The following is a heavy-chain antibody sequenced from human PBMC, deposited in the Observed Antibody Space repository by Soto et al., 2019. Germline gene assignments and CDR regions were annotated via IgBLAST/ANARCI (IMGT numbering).Heavy chain of an antibody. J-gene: IGHJ6*02. Sequence: PGGSLRLSCAASGFTFSSYGMHWVRQAPGKGLEWVAVISYDGSNKYYADSVKGRFTISRDNSKNTLYLQMNSLRAEDTAVYYCAKAAATYSYGMDVWGQGTTVTVSS. CDR1: GFTFSSYG. V-gene: IGHV3-30*18. CDR2: ISYDGSNK. CDR3: AKAAATYSYGMDV. D-gene: IGHD2-15*01.